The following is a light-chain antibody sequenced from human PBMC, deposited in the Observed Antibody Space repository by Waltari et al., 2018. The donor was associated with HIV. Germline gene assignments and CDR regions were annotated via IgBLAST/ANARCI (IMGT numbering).Light chain of an antibody. Sequence: QSVLTQPPSVSGAPGQRVTISCTGSTSNIGAGYDVHWYQQLPGTAPKLLIYGNNKRPSGDPDRFTGSKSGTSAALAITGLQAEDEADYYCQSYDSSLSGSGVFGGGTKLTVL. CDR3: QSYDSSLSGSGV. CDR2: GNN. J-gene: IGLJ3*02. V-gene: IGLV1-40*01. CDR1: TSNIGAGYD.